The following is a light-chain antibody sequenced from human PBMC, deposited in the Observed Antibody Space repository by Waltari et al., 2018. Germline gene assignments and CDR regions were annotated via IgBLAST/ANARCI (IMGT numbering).Light chain of an antibody. CDR1: SSDVGGENY. CDR3: SSYSTSKTPVV. V-gene: IGLV2-14*01. CDR2: EVP. J-gene: IGLJ2*01. Sequence: QSALTQPAFVSGSRGQTITISCTGASSDVGGENYVSWYQHLPGRVPKLLISEVPNRPPAISTRFSGAKSGNTASLVISGVQAEDEADYYCSSYSTSKTPVVFGGGTKLTV.